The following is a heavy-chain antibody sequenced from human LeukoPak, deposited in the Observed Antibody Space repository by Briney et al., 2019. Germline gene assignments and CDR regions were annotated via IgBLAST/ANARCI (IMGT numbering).Heavy chain of an antibody. CDR2: INPSGGST. D-gene: IGHD2-2*01. Sequence: GASVKVSCKASGYTFTSYYMHWVRQAPGQGLEWMGIINPSGGSTSYAQKFQGRVTMTRDMSTSTVYMELSSLRSEDTAVYYCARVSRGWYCSSTSCYYMDVWGKGTTVTVSS. V-gene: IGHV1-46*01. CDR3: ARVSRGWYCSSTSCYYMDV. CDR1: GYTFTSYY. J-gene: IGHJ6*03.